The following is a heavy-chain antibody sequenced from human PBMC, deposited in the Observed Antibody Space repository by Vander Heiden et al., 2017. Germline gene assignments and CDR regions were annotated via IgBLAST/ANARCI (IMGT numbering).Heavy chain of an antibody. D-gene: IGHD3-10*01. CDR1: GGSISSGGYY. CDR2: IYYRGST. CDR3: ARGAGAMVRGVITYNWFDP. V-gene: IGHV4-31*03. Sequence: QVQLQESGPGLVKPSQTLSLTCTVSGGSISSGGYYWSWIRQHPGKGLEWIGYIYYRGSTYYNPSLKSRVTISVDTSKNQFSLKLSSVTAADTAVYYCARGAGAMVRGVITYNWFDPWGQGTLVTVSS. J-gene: IGHJ5*02.